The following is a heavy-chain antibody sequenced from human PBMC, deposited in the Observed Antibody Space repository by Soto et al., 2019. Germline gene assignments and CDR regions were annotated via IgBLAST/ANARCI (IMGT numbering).Heavy chain of an antibody. CDR2: IFSADNT. CDR1: GFTFSSNY. J-gene: IGHJ4*02. Sequence: GSLRLSCSASGFTFSSNYLSWVRQAPGKGLEWVSVIFSADNTHYADSVKGRFTISRDNSKNTVFLQMNSLRAEDTAVYYCAITGAGYYIVWGQGTPVTVSS. D-gene: IGHD3-3*01. CDR3: AITGAGYYIV. V-gene: IGHV3-53*01.